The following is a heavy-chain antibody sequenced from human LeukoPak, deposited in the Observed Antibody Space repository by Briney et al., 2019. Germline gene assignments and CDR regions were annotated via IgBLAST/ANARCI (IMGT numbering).Heavy chain of an antibody. D-gene: IGHD1-26*01. Sequence: PSETLSLTCTVSGGSISSSSYYWGWIRQSPGKGLEWIGSIYYSGSTYYNPSLKSRVTISVDTSKNQFSLKLSSVTAADTAVYYCARHRIRYSGSYKQFDYWGQGTLVTVSS. CDR3: ARHRIRYSGSYKQFDY. J-gene: IGHJ4*02. V-gene: IGHV4-39*01. CDR1: GGSISSSSYY. CDR2: IYYSGST.